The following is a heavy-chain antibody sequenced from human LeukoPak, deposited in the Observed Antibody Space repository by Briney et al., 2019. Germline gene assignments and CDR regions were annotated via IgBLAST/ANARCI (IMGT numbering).Heavy chain of an antibody. CDR3: ARSPLEYDFWSGRRYYFDY. CDR2: IYTSGST. D-gene: IGHD3-3*01. V-gene: IGHV4-61*02. CDR1: GGSISSGNYF. J-gene: IGHJ4*02. Sequence: SQTLSLTCTVSGGSISSGNYFWSWVRQPAGKGLEWIGRIYTSGSTNYNPPLKSRVTISVDTSKNQFSLKLSSVTAADTAVYYCARSPLEYDFWSGRRYYFDYWGQGTLVTVSS.